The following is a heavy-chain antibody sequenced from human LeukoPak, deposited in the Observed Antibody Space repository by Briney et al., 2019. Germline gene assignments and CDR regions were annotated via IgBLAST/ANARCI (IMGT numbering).Heavy chain of an antibody. CDR2: INPSGGST. CDR1: GYTFTSYY. J-gene: IGHJ4*02. D-gene: IGHD3-22*01. V-gene: IGHV1-46*01. CDR3: ARGQYYYDSSGYYYVDY. Sequence: ASVKVSCKASGYTFTSYYMHWVRQAPGQGLEWMGIINPSGGSTSYAQKFQGRVTMTRDTSTSTAYMELSRLRSDDTAVYYCARGQYYYDSSGYYYVDYWGQGTLVTVSS.